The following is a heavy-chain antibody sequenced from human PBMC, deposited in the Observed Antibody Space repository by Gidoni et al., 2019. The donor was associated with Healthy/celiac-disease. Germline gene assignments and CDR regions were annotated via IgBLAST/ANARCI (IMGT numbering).Heavy chain of an antibody. Sequence: AQKFQGRVTMTRNTSISTAYMELSSLRSEDTAVYYCARGNSSGSSVDYWGQGTLVTVSS. J-gene: IGHJ4*02. CDR3: ARGNSSGSSVDY. D-gene: IGHD3-10*01. V-gene: IGHV1-8*01.